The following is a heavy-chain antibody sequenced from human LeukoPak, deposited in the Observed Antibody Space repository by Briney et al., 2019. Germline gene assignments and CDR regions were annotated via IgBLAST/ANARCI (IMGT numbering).Heavy chain of an antibody. Sequence: SETLSLTCAVPGGSISSGGYSWSWIRQPPGKGLEWIGYIYHSGSTYYNPSLKSRVTISVDRSKNQFSLKLSSVTAADTAVYYCASLYYDSSGYQYYFDYWGQGTLVTVSS. J-gene: IGHJ4*02. V-gene: IGHV4-30-2*01. CDR1: GGSISSGGYS. CDR3: ASLYYDSSGYQYYFDY. D-gene: IGHD3-22*01. CDR2: IYHSGST.